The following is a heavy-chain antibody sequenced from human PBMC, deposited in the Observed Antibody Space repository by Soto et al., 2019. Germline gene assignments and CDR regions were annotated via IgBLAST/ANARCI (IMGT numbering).Heavy chain of an antibody. CDR3: ARIIVVVTALDY. CDR2: INAGNGNT. D-gene: IGHD2-21*02. V-gene: IGHV1-3*05. CDR1: GYTFTSYA. Sequence: QVQLVQSGAEEKKPGASVKVSCKASGYTFTSYAMHWVRHAPGHRLEWMGWINAGNGNTKYSQKFQGRVTITRDTSASTAYMELSSLRSEDTAVYYCARIIVVVTALDYWGQGTLVTVSS. J-gene: IGHJ4*02.